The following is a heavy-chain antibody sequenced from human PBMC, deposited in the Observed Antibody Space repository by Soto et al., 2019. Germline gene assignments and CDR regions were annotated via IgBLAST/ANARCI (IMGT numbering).Heavy chain of an antibody. J-gene: IGHJ5*02. CDR1: GYTLTELS. CDR2: FDPEDGET. Sequence: ASVKVSCKVSGYTLTELSMHWVRQAPGKGLEWMGGFDPEDGETIYAQKFQGRVTMTEDTSTDTAYMELSSLRSEDTAVYYCATARITMVRGVIIRAAWFDPWGQGTLVTVSS. D-gene: IGHD3-10*01. V-gene: IGHV1-24*01. CDR3: ATARITMVRGVIIRAAWFDP.